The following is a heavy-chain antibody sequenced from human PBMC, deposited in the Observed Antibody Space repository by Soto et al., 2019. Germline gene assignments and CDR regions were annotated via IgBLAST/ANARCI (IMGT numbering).Heavy chain of an antibody. CDR1: GFSFSNYG. Sequence: QVQLVESGGGVVQPGRSRRLSCAASGFSFSNYGMHWVRQAPGKGLEWVAAISYDGTNEYYADSVKGRFTISRDDTENTLFVQMNSLRPEDTAVYYCAKDLERFGGPFGSDIWGQGTRVTVSS. J-gene: IGHJ3*02. V-gene: IGHV3-30*18. D-gene: IGHD3-10*01. CDR3: AKDLERFGGPFGSDI. CDR2: ISYDGTNE.